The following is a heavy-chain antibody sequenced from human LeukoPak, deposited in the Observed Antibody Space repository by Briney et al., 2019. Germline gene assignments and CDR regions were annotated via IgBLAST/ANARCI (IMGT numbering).Heavy chain of an antibody. J-gene: IGHJ3*02. CDR2: IIPIFGTA. Sequence: GASVKVSCKASGGTFSSYAISWVRQAPGQGLEWMGRIIPIFGTANYAQKFQGRVTITTDESTSTAYMELSSLRSEDTAVYYCARGGLEMATITGDAFDIWGQGTMVTVSS. CDR3: ARGGLEMATITGDAFDI. V-gene: IGHV1-69*05. CDR1: GGTFSSYA. D-gene: IGHD5-24*01.